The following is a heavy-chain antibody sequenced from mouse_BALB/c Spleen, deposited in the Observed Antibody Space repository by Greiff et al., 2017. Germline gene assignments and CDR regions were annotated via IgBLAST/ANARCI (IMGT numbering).Heavy chain of an antibody. CDR3: ARGEDWDLDY. J-gene: IGHJ2*01. D-gene: IGHD4-1*01. V-gene: IGHV1-7*01. Sequence: VQLVESGAELAKPGASVKMSCKASGYTFTSYWMHWVKQRPGQGLEWIGYINPSTGYTEYNQKFKDKATLTADKSSSTAYMQLSSLTSEDSAVYYCARGEDWDLDYWGQGTTLTVSS. CDR2: INPSTGYT. CDR1: GYTFTSYW.